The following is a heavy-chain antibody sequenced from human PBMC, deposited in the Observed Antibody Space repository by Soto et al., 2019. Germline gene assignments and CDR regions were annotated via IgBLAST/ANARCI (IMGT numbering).Heavy chain of an antibody. Sequence: SETLSLTCTVSGGSISSSTYYWGWMRQPPGKGLEWIGSIYISGNIYHNPSLKSRISTSVDTSKNQFSLKLNSVTAADTALYYCARLLYDRSGYYYFDYWGRGTLVTVS. CDR3: ARLLYDRSGYYYFDY. V-gene: IGHV4-39*01. J-gene: IGHJ4*02. D-gene: IGHD3-22*01. CDR1: GGSISSSTYY. CDR2: IYISGNI.